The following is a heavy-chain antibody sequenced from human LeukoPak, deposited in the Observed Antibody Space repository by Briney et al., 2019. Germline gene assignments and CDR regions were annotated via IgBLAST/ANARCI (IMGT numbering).Heavy chain of an antibody. D-gene: IGHD6-6*01. Sequence: PSETLSLTCTVSGGSISSYYWSWIRQPPGKGLEWIGYTYYSGSTNYNPSLKSRVTISVDTSKNQFSLKLSSVTAADTDVYYCAKGGIAARDFRYWGQGTLVTVSS. V-gene: IGHV4-59*01. CDR2: TYYSGST. CDR1: GGSISSYY. J-gene: IGHJ4*02. CDR3: AKGGIAARDFRY.